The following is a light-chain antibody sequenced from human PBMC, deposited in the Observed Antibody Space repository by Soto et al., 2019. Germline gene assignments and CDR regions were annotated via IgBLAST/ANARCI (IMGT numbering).Light chain of an antibody. CDR1: SSDVGSYNL. J-gene: IGLJ2*01. CDR2: EGS. CDR3: CSYAGSSTPAV. Sequence: QSALTQPASVSGSPGQSITISCTGTSSDVGSYNLVSWYQQHPGKAPKLMIYEGSKWPSGVSNRFSGSKSGNTASLTISGLQAEDEADYYCCSYAGSSTPAVFGGGTKVTVL. V-gene: IGLV2-23*01.